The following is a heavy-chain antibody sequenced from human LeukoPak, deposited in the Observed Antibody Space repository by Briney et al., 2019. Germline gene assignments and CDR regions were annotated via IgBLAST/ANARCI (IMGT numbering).Heavy chain of an antibody. D-gene: IGHD3-10*01. CDR3: ASIVEEFGELLYDY. J-gene: IGHJ4*02. CDR1: GFTFSSYW. V-gene: IGHV3-7*01. CDR2: IKQDGSEK. Sequence: GGSLRLSCAASGFTFSSYWMNWVRQAPGKGLEWVANIKQDGSEKYYVDSVKGRFTISRDNTKNSLYLQMNSLRAEGTAVYYCASIVEEFGELLYDYWGQGTLVTVSS.